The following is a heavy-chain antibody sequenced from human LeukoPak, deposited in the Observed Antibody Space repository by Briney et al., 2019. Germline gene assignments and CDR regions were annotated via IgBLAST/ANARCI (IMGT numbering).Heavy chain of an antibody. CDR3: ARYESSAYGIDV. CDR2: IYYSGST. D-gene: IGHD3-22*01. CDR1: GGSISSSSSY. Sequence: SGTLSLTCTVSGGSISSSSSYWGWIRQPPGMGLEWIGSIYYSGSTYYNPPLKSRVTISVDTSKNQFSLKVSSVAAADTAVYYCARYESSAYGIDVWGRGTLVTVSS. J-gene: IGHJ2*01. V-gene: IGHV4-39*01.